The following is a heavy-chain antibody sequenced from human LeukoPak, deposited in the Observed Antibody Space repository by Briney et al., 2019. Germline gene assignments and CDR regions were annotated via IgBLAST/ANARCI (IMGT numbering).Heavy chain of an antibody. J-gene: IGHJ4*02. V-gene: IGHV3-23*01. CDR1: GFTFSTSA. CDR3: ATYRGRGSPFDF. D-gene: IGHD3-10*01. Sequence: PGGSLRLSCAGSGFTFSTSAMSWVSQTPGKGLEWVSGITGSGGSTNYADSVRGRFTISRDNSKNTVYLQMNSLRAEDTAVYFCATYRGRGSPFDFWGQGTQVTVSS. CDR2: ITGSGGST.